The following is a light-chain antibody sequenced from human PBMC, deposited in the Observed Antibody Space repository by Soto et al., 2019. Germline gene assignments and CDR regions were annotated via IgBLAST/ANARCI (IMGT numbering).Light chain of an antibody. CDR2: STS. V-gene: IGKV3-20*01. Sequence: EIVLTQSPGTLSLSPGERATLSCRASQSVSSDYLAWYQQKPGQAPRLLIHSTSSRATGIPDRFSGSGSGTDFTLTISRLEPEDFEVYYCKKYGSPRAFGQGTKVKSN. CDR1: QSVSSDY. CDR3: KKYGSPRA. J-gene: IGKJ1*01.